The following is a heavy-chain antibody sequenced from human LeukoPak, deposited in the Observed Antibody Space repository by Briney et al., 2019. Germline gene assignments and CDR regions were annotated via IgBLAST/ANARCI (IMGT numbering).Heavy chain of an antibody. J-gene: IGHJ4*02. CDR3: ARARRSEYQGN. Sequence: GGSLRLSCAASGFTFSSYSMNWVRQAPGKGLEWVSSISSSSSYIYYADSVKGRFTISRDNAKNSLYLQMSSLRAEDTGVYYCARARRSEYQGNWGQGTPVTVSS. D-gene: IGHD2-2*01. CDR1: GFTFSSYS. CDR2: ISSSSSYI. V-gene: IGHV3-21*01.